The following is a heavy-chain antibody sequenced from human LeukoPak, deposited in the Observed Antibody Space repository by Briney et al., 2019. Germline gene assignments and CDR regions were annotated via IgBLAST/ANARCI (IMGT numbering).Heavy chain of an antibody. Sequence: SQTLSLTCTVSGDSISSGSHYWSWIRQPAGKGLEWIGRIYTSGRTNYNPSLKSRVTISVDTPKNQFSLKLNSVTAADTAVYFCARRAYSAAYWKHFDYWGQGTLVTVSS. V-gene: IGHV4-61*02. CDR1: GDSISSGSHY. D-gene: IGHD1-1*01. J-gene: IGHJ4*02. CDR2: IYTSGRT. CDR3: ARRAYSAAYWKHFDY.